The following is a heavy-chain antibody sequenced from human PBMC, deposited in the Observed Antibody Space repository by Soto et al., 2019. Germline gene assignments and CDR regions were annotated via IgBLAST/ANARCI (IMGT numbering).Heavy chain of an antibody. D-gene: IGHD6-19*01. J-gene: IGHJ4*02. CDR1: GGSVSSGGYF. CDR2: ISYSGST. Sequence: QVQLQESGPGLVQPSETLSLTCTVSGGSVSSGGYFWSWIRQPPGKGLEWIGYISYSGSTKYNPSLESRVTISVDTSNKNFSLKLASVTAADTAVYYCARAPYSSGWPDSWGQGTLVTVSS. V-gene: IGHV4-61*03. CDR3: ARAPYSSGWPDS.